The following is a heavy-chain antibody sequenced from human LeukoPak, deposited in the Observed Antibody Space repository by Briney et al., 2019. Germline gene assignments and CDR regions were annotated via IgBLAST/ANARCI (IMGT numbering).Heavy chain of an antibody. CDR2: ISSSGSYI. V-gene: IGHV3-21*01. D-gene: IGHD4-17*01. J-gene: IGHJ4*02. CDR1: GFTFSSYS. CDR3: AREGRGYGDPIDY. Sequence: GGSLRLSCAASGFTFSSYSMNWVRQAPGKGLEWVSSISSSGSYIYYADSVKGRFTISRDNAKNSLYLQMNSLRAEDTAMYYCAREGRGYGDPIDYWGQGTLVTVSS.